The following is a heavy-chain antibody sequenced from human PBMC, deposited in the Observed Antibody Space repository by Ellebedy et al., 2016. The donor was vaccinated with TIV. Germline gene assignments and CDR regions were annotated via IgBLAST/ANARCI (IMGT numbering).Heavy chain of an antibody. CDR3: ARAGSYRFDY. Sequence: GESLKISCAASGFTFSSYWMHWVRQAPGTGLVWVSRINTDGRTIDYADSVKGRFTISRDNAKNTLYLQMNSLRVEDTAVYFCARAGSYRFDYWGQGNLVTVSS. V-gene: IGHV3-74*01. D-gene: IGHD1-26*01. J-gene: IGHJ4*02. CDR2: INTDGRTI. CDR1: GFTFSSYW.